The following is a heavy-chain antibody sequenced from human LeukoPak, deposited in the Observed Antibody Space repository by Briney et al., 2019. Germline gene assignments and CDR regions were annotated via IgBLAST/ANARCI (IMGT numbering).Heavy chain of an antibody. V-gene: IGHV1-18*01. Sequence: ASVKVSCKASGGTFSSYAISWVRQAPGQGLEWMGWINPNSGGTNYAQKLQGRVTMTTDTSTSTAYMELRSLRSDDTAVYYCARAATPDYYDSSGYANYWGQGTLVTVSS. D-gene: IGHD3-22*01. J-gene: IGHJ4*02. CDR3: ARAATPDYYDSSGYANY. CDR1: GGTFSSYA. CDR2: INPNSGGT.